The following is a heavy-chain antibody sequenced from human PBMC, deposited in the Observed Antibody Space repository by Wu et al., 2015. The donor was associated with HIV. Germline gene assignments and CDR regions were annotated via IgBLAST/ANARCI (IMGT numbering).Heavy chain of an antibody. CDR1: GYTFISYD. CDR2: MNPNSGSA. V-gene: IGHV1-8*01. Sequence: QVQLVQSGAEVKKPGASVKVSCKTSGYTFISYDINWVRQATGQGLEWMGWMNPNSGSAVSVQKFQGRVTFTRNTSTRTAYMELSDLRSEDTAVYYCARARNSYFDMDVWGKGTTVIVS. J-gene: IGHJ6*03. CDR3: ARARNSYFDMDV.